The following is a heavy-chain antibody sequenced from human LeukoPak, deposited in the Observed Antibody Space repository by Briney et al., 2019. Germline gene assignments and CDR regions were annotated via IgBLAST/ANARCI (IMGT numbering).Heavy chain of an antibody. V-gene: IGHV4-59*01. CDR2: IYYSGSA. D-gene: IGHD2-2*01. CDR1: GGSISNYY. Sequence: SETLSLTCTVSGGSISNYYWSWARQPPGKGLEWIGYIYYSGSANYNPSLRSRATMSVDTSKNQFSLKLNSVTSADTAVYYCARDGGCGSSTGCYPDAFHIWGQGTMVTVSS. J-gene: IGHJ3*02. CDR3: ARDGGCGSSTGCYPDAFHI.